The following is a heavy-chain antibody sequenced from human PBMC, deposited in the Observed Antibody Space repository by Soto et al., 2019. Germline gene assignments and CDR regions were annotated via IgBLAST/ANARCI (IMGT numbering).Heavy chain of an antibody. CDR1: GGSINSYY. J-gene: IGHJ5*02. D-gene: IGHD3-10*01. CDR3: ARHISSGTNIAAIRSFDP. Sequence: QVXLQESGPGLVKPSETLSLTCTVSGGSINSYYWSWXRQPPGKGLEWIGYIYYSGSTNYNPSXXXXXXXXXXXXXXXXXXXXXXVTAADTAVYYCARHISSGTNIAAIRSFDPWGQGTLVTVSS. V-gene: IGHV4-59*01. CDR2: IYYSGST.